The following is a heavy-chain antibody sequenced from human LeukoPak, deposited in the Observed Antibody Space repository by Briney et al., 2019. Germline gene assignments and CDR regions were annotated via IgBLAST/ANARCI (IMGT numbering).Heavy chain of an antibody. CDR2: ISYDGSNK. Sequence: PGRSLRLSYAASGFTFSSYAMHWVRQAPGKGLEWVAVISYDGSNKYYADSVKGRFTISRDNSKNTLYLQMNSLRAEVTAVYYCARDGSKGGTMIVVAYWGQGTLVTVSS. D-gene: IGHD3-22*01. J-gene: IGHJ4*02. CDR1: GFTFSSYA. CDR3: ARDGSKGGTMIVVAY. V-gene: IGHV3-30-3*01.